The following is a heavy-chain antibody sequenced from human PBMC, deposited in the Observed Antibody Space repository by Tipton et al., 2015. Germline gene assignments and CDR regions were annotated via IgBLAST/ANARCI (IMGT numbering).Heavy chain of an antibody. J-gene: IGHJ4*02. V-gene: IGHV4-38-2*01. D-gene: IGHD4-23*01. Sequence: LSLTCAVSAYSITSDYYWGWIRQPPGKGLEWIGSISHSGNTYYNPSLKSRVTISVDTSKNQFSLRVRSVTAADTAVYYCARARGRHGGLFDSWGQGILVTVSS. CDR1: AYSITSDYY. CDR3: ARARGRHGGLFDS. CDR2: ISHSGNT.